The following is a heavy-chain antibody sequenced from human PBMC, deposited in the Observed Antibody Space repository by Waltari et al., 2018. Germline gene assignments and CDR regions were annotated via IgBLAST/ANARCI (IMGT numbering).Heavy chain of an antibody. Sequence: QVQLVESGGGVVQPGRSLRLSCAASGFTFSSYCMHWVRQAPGKGLEWVSVISYDGINKYYADFVKGRFTISRDNSKNTLYLQMNSLRAEDTAVYYCAKAGYSSGWLDYWGQGTLVTVSS. J-gene: IGHJ4*02. CDR2: ISYDGINK. D-gene: IGHD6-19*01. CDR1: GFTFSSYC. CDR3: AKAGYSSGWLDY. V-gene: IGHV3-30*18.